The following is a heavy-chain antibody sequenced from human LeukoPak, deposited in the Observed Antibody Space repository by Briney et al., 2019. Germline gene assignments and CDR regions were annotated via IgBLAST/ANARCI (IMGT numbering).Heavy chain of an antibody. CDR2: IYHSGST. J-gene: IGHJ3*02. V-gene: IGHV4-30-2*01. Sequence: PSQTLSLTCAVSGGSISSGGYSWSWIRQPPGKGLEWIGYIYHSGSTYYNPSLKSRVTISVDTSKNQFSLKLSSVTAADTAVYYCAKDLHTAPAFDIWGQGTMVTVSS. CDR3: AKDLHTAPAFDI. CDR1: GGSISSGGYS. D-gene: IGHD5-18*01.